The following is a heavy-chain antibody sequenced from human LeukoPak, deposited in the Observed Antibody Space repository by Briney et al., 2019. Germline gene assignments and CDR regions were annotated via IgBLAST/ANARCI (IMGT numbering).Heavy chain of an antibody. CDR1: GGSISSSSYY. V-gene: IGHV4-39*01. Sequence: TSETLSLTCTVPGGSISSSSYYWGWIRQPPGKGLEWIGSIYYSGSTYYNPSLKSRVTISVDTSKNQFSLNLSSVTAADTAVYYCARRANYDSSNSIDYWGQGTLVTVSS. CDR2: IYYSGST. J-gene: IGHJ4*02. CDR3: ARRANYDSSNSIDY. D-gene: IGHD3-22*01.